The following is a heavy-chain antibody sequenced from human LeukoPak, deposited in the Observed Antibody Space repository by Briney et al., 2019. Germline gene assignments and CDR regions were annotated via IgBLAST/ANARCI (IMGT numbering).Heavy chain of an antibody. CDR3: ARPRVRFLEWLLYGDYYYGMDV. CDR1: GGTFSSYA. V-gene: IGHV1-69*01. CDR2: IIPIFGTA. D-gene: IGHD3-3*01. J-gene: IGHJ6*02. Sequence: GSSVKVSCKASGGTFSSYAISWVRQAPGQGLEWMGGIIPIFGTANYAQKFQGRVTITADESTGTAYMELSSLRSEDTAVYYCARPRVRFLEWLLYGDYYYGMDVWGQGTTVTVSS.